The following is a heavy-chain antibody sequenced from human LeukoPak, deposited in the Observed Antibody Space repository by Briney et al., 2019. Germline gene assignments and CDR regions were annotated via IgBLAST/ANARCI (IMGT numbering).Heavy chain of an antibody. Sequence: ASVKVSCKASGYTFTGYYMHWVRQAPGQGLEWMGWINPNSGGTNYAQKFQGRVTMTRDTSISTAYMELSRLRSDDTAVYYCAGAPEEPSGSYPFDYWGQGTLVTVSS. D-gene: IGHD1-26*01. CDR1: GYTFTGYY. J-gene: IGHJ4*02. CDR2: INPNSGGT. CDR3: AGAPEEPSGSYPFDY. V-gene: IGHV1-2*02.